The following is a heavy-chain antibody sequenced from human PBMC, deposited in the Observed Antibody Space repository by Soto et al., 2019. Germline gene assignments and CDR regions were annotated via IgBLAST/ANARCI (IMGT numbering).Heavy chain of an antibody. Sequence: EVQLLESGGGFVEPGWSLRLSCAASGFTFSNYPMTWVRQAPGKGLEWVSSTSGSGGSTYYADSVKGRFTISRDNAKNSLYLQMNSLRAEDTAVYYCARDLTLPYSSSPDYWGQGTLVTVSS. CDR3: ARDLTLPYSSSPDY. CDR2: TSGSGGST. CDR1: GFTFSNYP. V-gene: IGHV3-23*01. D-gene: IGHD6-13*01. J-gene: IGHJ4*02.